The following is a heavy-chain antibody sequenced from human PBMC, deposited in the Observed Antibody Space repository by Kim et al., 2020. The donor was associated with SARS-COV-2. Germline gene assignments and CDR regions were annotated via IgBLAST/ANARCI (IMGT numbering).Heavy chain of an antibody. D-gene: IGHD7-27*01. Sequence: RYSPSFQGQVTISADKSISTAYLQWSSLKASDTAMYYCAQGSTGEYYFDYWGQGTLVTVSS. V-gene: IGHV5-51*01. J-gene: IGHJ4*02. CDR3: AQGSTGEYYFDY.